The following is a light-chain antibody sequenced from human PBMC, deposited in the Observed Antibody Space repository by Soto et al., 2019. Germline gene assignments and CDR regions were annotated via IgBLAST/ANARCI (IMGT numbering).Light chain of an antibody. CDR3: QQFSSYPLT. CDR2: AAS. V-gene: IGKV1-9*01. Sequence: DIQLTQSPSFLSASVGDRVTITCRASQVISNYLVWYQQKPGQAPKLLIYAASTLQSGVPSRFSGSGFGTDFTLTISSLQPEDFATYYCQQFSSYPLTFGGGTK. J-gene: IGKJ4*01. CDR1: QVISNY.